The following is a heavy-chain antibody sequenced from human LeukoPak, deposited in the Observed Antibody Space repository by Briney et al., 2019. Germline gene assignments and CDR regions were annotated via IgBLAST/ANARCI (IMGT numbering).Heavy chain of an antibody. J-gene: IGHJ3*02. V-gene: IGHV3-15*05. CDR3: AASMVSGGFDI. CDR1: GFTVGNVY. CDR2: AISKSSGGTS. Sequence: PGGSLRLSCAASGFTVGNVYMTWVRQAPGKGLEWVGRAISKSSGGTSDYAAVVKGRSTISRDDSENTLYLQMNNLKSEDTAVYYRAASMVSGGFDIWGPGTMVTVSS. D-gene: IGHD1-14*01.